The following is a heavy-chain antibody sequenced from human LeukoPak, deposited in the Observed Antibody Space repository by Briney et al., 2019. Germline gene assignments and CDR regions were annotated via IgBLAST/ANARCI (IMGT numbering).Heavy chain of an antibody. V-gene: IGHV4-34*01. CDR3: ARDSILVLWFRELLWDRGAFDI. Sequence: SETLSLTCAVYGGSFSGYYWSWIRQPPGKGLEWIGEINHSGSTNYNPSLKSRVTISVDTSKNQFSLKLSSVTAADTAVYYCARDSILVLWFRELLWDRGAFDIWGQGTMVTVSS. CDR1: GGSFSGYY. D-gene: IGHD3-10*01. CDR2: INHSGST. J-gene: IGHJ3*02.